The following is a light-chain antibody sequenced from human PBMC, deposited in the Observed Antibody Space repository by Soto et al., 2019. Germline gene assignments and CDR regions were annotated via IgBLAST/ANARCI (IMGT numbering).Light chain of an antibody. CDR2: EVS. V-gene: IGLV2-14*01. CDR1: SSDVGGYNY. Sequence: QSLLTQPASVSGSPGQSITISCTGTSSDVGGYNYVSWYQQHPGKAPKLIIYEVSNRPSGVSNRFSGSKSGNTASLTVSGLQAEDEADYYCSSYSSVTTLWVFGGGTKLTVL. J-gene: IGLJ3*02. CDR3: SSYSSVTTLWV.